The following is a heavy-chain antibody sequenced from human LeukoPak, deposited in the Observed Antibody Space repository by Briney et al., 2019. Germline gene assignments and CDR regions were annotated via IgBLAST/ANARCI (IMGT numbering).Heavy chain of an antibody. CDR1: GYTFTGYY. Sequence: ASVKVSCKASGYTFTGYYMHWVRQAPGQGLEWMGWISAYNGNTNYAQKLQGRVTMTADTSTSTAYMELRSLRSDDTAVYYCARAFLEWLSPYYYMDVWGKGTMVTVSS. CDR3: ARAFLEWLSPYYYMDV. D-gene: IGHD3-3*01. J-gene: IGHJ6*03. CDR2: ISAYNGNT. V-gene: IGHV1-18*04.